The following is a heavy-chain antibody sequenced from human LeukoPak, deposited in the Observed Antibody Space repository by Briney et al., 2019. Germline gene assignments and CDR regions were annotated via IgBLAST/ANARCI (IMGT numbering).Heavy chain of an antibody. CDR1: GFTFSTYA. V-gene: IGHV3-23*01. Sequence: SGGSLRLSCAAPGFTFSTYAMSWVRQAPGKGLEWVSAISGSGGSTYYADSVKGRFTISRDNSKNTLYLQMNSLRAEDTAVYYCASEDSSGCCDYWGQGTLVTVSS. D-gene: IGHD6-19*01. CDR3: ASEDSSGCCDY. CDR2: ISGSGGST. J-gene: IGHJ4*02.